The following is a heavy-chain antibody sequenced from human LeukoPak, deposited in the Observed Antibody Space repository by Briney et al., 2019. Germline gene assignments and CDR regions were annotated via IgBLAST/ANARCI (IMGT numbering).Heavy chain of an antibody. CDR1: GGSISSSSYY. D-gene: IGHD1-14*01. J-gene: IGHJ4*02. CDR2: IYYSGST. CDR3: ARREGRTQSFDY. Sequence: SETLSLTCTVSGGSISSSSYYWGWVRQPPGKGLEWIGSIYYSGSTYYNPSLKSRVTISVDTSKNQFSLELSSVTAADTAVYYCARREGRTQSFDYWGQGTLVTVSS. V-gene: IGHV4-39*01.